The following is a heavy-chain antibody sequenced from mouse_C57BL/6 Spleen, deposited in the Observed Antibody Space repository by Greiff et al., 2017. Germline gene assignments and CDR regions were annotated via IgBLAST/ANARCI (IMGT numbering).Heavy chain of an antibody. J-gene: IGHJ2*01. D-gene: IGHD2-4*01. CDR1: GYAFTNYL. Sequence: VQLQQSGAELVRPGTSVKVSCKASGYAFTNYLIEWVKQRPGQGLEWIGVINPGSGGTNYNEKFKGKATLTADKSSSTAYMQLSSLTSEDSAVYFCARRLDDYDGGFDYWGQGTTLTVSS. V-gene: IGHV1-54*01. CDR2: INPGSGGT. CDR3: ARRLDDYDGGFDY.